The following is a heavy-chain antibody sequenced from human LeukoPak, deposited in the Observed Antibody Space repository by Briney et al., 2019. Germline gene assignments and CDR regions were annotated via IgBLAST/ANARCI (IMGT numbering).Heavy chain of an antibody. CDR3: ARDQLLHRNWFDA. Sequence: GGSLRLSCAASGFSFSSYEMNWVRQAPGKGLEWVSYISSSGSTIYYVDSVKGRFTISRDNSKNSLYLQMNSLRVEDTALYYCARDQLLHRNWFDAWGQGTLVTVSS. CDR2: ISSSGSTI. V-gene: IGHV3-48*03. J-gene: IGHJ5*02. CDR1: GFSFSSYE. D-gene: IGHD3-22*01.